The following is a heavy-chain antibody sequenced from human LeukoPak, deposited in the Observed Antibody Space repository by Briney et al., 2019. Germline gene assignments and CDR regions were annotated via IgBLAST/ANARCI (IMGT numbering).Heavy chain of an antibody. D-gene: IGHD6-6*01. CDR2: IRYDGSNK. J-gene: IGHJ4*02. Sequence: GGSLRLSCAASGFTFSSYGMHWVRQAPGKGLEWVAFIRYDGSNKYYADSVKGRFTISRDNSKNTLYLQMNSLRAEDTAVYYCAREGSSSWRIDYWGQGTLVTVSS. V-gene: IGHV3-30*02. CDR1: GFTFSSYG. CDR3: AREGSSSWRIDY.